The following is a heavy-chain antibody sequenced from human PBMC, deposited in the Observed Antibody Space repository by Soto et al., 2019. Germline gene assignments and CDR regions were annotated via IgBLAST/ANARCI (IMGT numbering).Heavy chain of an antibody. CDR3: SRAYDFLSGRPQPHFDH. Sequence: HSETLSLTCTVSASSVSSGSYYCSWIRQPPGKGLGRIGYIYYSGSTNYNPSLKSRVTISVDTSKNQFSLKLSSVTAADTAVYYCSRAYDFLSGRPQPHFDHWGQGTLVTVSS. CDR1: ASSVSSGSYY. CDR2: IYYSGST. J-gene: IGHJ4*02. D-gene: IGHD3-3*01. V-gene: IGHV4-61*01.